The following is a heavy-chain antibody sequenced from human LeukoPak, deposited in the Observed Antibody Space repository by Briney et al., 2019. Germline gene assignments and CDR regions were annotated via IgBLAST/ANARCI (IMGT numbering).Heavy chain of an antibody. J-gene: IGHJ4*02. CDR1: GFTFDGYA. CDR2: ITGDGGST. CDR3: ARDPTYYYDSSGYYPFDY. Sequence: GGSLRLSCAASGFTFDGYAMHWVRQAPGKGLEWVSLITGDGGSTYYADSVKGRFTISRDNAKNSLYLQMNSLRAEDTAVYYCARDPTYYYDSSGYYPFDYWGQGTLVTVSS. V-gene: IGHV3-43*02. D-gene: IGHD3-22*01.